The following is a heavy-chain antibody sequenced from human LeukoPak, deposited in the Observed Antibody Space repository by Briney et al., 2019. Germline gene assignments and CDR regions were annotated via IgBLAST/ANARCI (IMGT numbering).Heavy chain of an antibody. CDR1: GFIFTNFA. D-gene: IGHD3-22*01. J-gene: IGHJ4*02. Sequence: GGSLRLSCVASGFIFTNFAVSWVRQAPGKGLEWVSAITGNTGSTNYADSVKGRFTISRDISKNTLFLQVNSLRAEDTAVYYCASRGDSYYVFSYWGQGTLLTVSS. V-gene: IGHV3-23*01. CDR2: ITGNTGST. CDR3: ASRGDSYYVFSY.